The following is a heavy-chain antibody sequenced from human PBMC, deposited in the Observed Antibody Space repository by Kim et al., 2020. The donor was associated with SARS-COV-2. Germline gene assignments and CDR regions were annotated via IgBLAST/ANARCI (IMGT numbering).Heavy chain of an antibody. D-gene: IGHD3-9*01. CDR3: ARAILYYDILTGYYKGSYYYYGMDV. Sequence: SETLSLTCAVYGGSFSGYYWSWIHQPPGKGLEWIGEINHSGSTNYNPSLKSRVTISVDTSKNQFSLKLSSVTAADTAVYYCARAILYYDILTGYYKGSYYYYGMDVWGQGTTVTVSS. CDR1: GGSFSGYY. J-gene: IGHJ6*02. V-gene: IGHV4-34*01. CDR2: INHSGST.